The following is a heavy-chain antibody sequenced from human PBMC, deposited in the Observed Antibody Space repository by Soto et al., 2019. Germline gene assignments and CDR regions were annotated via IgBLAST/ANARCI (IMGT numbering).Heavy chain of an antibody. J-gene: IGHJ4*02. D-gene: IGHD6-19*01. CDR2: FNPSGLST. CDR3: AKVTHRGPIAVAGPLGS. V-gene: IGHV1-46*01. Sequence: QVHLVQSGAEVKKPGASVNVSCQASGSITNHHMHWVCQAPGQGLEWMGIFNPSGLSTTYAQKFQGRVTIARDTSTSTVYMELSGLTSEDTAVYFCAKVTHRGPIAVAGPLGSWGQGTLVIVSS. CDR1: GSITNHH.